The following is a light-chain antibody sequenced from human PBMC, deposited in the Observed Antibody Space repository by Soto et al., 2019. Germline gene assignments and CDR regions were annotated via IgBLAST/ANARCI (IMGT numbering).Light chain of an antibody. J-gene: IGKJ1*01. CDR2: KIS. Sequence: IVMTQTPLSSAVTLGQPASISCRSSQSLEDSDGNSYLSWLHQRPGQPPRLLIYKISNRLSGVPDRFSGSGAGTVFTLRISRVEADDVGLYYCMQATQFPWTCGQGTMVEIK. V-gene: IGKV2-24*01. CDR3: MQATQFPWT. CDR1: QSLEDSDGNSY.